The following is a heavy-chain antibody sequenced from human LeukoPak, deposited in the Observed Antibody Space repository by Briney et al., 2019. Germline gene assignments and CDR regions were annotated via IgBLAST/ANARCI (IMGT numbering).Heavy chain of an antibody. D-gene: IGHD3-10*01. CDR2: ISSTSTYI. Sequence: GGSLRLSCAASGFTFSTYTMNWVRQAPGKGLEWVSSISSTSTYIYYADSVNGRFTISRDNAETSLYLQMNSLRGEDAAVYYCARGGKNAFDSWGQGTMVTVSS. V-gene: IGHV3-21*01. J-gene: IGHJ3*02. CDR1: GFTFSTYT. CDR3: ARGGKNAFDS.